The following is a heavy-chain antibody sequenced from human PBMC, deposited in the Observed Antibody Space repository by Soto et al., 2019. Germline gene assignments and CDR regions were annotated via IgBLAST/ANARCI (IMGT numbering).Heavy chain of an antibody. Sequence: PGGSLRLSCAASGFTFINYAMSWIRQAPGKGLEWVSTIRETGNTYYADSVRGRFATSRDNSENTLYLQMSSLRAEDTAVYYCAKQQMGVIRALDYWGQGTLVTVSS. CDR3: AKQQMGVIRALDY. V-gene: IGHV3-23*01. CDR2: IRETGNT. D-gene: IGHD1-26*01. CDR1: GFTFINYA. J-gene: IGHJ4*02.